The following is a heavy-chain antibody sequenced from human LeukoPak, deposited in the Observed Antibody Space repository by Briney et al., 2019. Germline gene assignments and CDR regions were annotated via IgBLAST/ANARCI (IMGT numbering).Heavy chain of an antibody. J-gene: IGHJ4*02. CDR1: GFTFSSYA. CDR2: ISGSGGST. V-gene: IGHV3-23*01. Sequence: GGSLRLSCAASGFTFSSYAMSWVRQAPGKGLEWVSAISGSGGSTYYADSVKGRFTISRDNSKNTLYLQMNSLRAEDTAVYYCAKVGARTSRIAAAGTVDYWGQGTLVTVSS. CDR3: AKVGARTSRIAAAGTVDY. D-gene: IGHD6-13*01.